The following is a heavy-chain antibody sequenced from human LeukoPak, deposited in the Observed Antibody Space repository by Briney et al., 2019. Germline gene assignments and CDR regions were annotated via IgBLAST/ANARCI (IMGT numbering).Heavy chain of an antibody. D-gene: IGHD6-13*01. CDR1: GFTFRSFW. J-gene: IGHJ4*02. Sequence: PGGSLRLSCAASGFTFRSFWMSWVRQAPGKGLEWVANIKQDGSEKYYVDSVKGRFTISRDNAKNSLYLQMNSLRAEDTALYYCAXDGXSAALGYWGQGTLVTVSS. CDR2: IKQDGSEK. CDR3: AXDGXSAALGY. V-gene: IGHV3-7*01.